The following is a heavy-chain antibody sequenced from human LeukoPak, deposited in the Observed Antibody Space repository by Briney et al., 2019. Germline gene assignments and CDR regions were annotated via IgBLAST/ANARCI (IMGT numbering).Heavy chain of an antibody. V-gene: IGHV1-2*02. CDR3: ARPANYYDSSGYYYRPFDY. D-gene: IGHD3-22*01. CDR2: INPNSGGT. Sequence: ASVKVSCKASGYTFTGYYMHWVRQAPGQGLEWMGWINPNSGGTNYAQKFQGRVTMTRDTSISTAYMELSRLRSDDTAVYYCARPANYYDSSGYYYRPFDYWGRGTLVTVSS. J-gene: IGHJ4*02. CDR1: GYTFTGYY.